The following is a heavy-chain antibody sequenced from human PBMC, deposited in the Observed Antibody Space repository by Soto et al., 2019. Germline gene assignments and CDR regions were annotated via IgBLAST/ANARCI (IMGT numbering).Heavy chain of an antibody. CDR2: ISNDGSET. CDR3: ARTIAALNYYYGMDV. V-gene: IGHV3-30-3*01. CDR1: GFIFRNNA. D-gene: IGHD6-6*01. J-gene: IGHJ6*02. Sequence: GGSLRLSCAASGFIFRNNALHWVRQAPGKGLEWVALISNDGSETYYGDSVRGRFTISRDNSKNTLYLQMTNMDPVDAATYYCARTIAALNYYYGMDVWGQGTTVTVSS.